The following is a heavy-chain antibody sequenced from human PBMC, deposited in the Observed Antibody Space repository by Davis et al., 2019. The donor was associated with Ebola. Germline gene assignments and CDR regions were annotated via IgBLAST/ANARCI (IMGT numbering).Heavy chain of an antibody. CDR2: ISGSGSTT. J-gene: IGHJ1*01. CDR3: ASTPGWYFHH. V-gene: IGHV3-11*04. CDR1: GFTFSDYF. D-gene: IGHD2-15*01. Sequence: GESLKISCAASGFTFSDYFMSWIRQAPGKELEWISYISGSGSTTYLADSVEGRFTISRDNAKKSLYLQMNSLRVEDTAVYYCASTPGWYFHHWGQGTLVSVSS.